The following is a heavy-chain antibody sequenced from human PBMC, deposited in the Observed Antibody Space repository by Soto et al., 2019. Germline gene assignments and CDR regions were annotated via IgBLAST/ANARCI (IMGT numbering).Heavy chain of an antibody. CDR1: GGTFSSYA. V-gene: IGHV1-69*01. J-gene: IGHJ3*02. Sequence: QVQLVQSGAEVKKPGSSVKVSCKASGGTFSSYAISWVRQAPGQGLEWMGGIIPIFGTANYAQKFQGRVRITAEESTSTAYMELRSLRSEDTAVYYCARACSGGSCYSGAFDIWGQGTMVTVSS. D-gene: IGHD2-15*01. CDR3: ARACSGGSCYSGAFDI. CDR2: IIPIFGTA.